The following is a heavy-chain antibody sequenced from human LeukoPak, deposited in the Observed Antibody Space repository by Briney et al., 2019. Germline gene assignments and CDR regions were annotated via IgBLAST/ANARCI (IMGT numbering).Heavy chain of an antibody. Sequence: SETLSLTCTVSGYSISSGYYWGWIRQPPGKGLEWIGSIYHSGRTFYNPSLKSRVTIAVETSKNQFSLKLSSVTAADKAVYYCARSCRILDIVATIRARLGGNGFDIWGQGTMVTVSS. CDR1: GYSISSGYY. CDR2: IYHSGRT. V-gene: IGHV4-38-2*02. CDR3: ARSCRILDIVATIRARLGGNGFDI. J-gene: IGHJ3*02. D-gene: IGHD5-12*01.